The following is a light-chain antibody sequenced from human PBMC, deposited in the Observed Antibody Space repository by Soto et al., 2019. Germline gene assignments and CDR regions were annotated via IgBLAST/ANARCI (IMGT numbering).Light chain of an antibody. Sequence: EKVMTPSPATLSVSPGERATLSCRASQSVSNNYLAWYQQKPGQAPRILIYGASNRATGIPDRFSGSGSGTDFTLTISRLDPEDFAVYYCQQYGSSGTFGQGTKVDIK. J-gene: IGKJ1*01. V-gene: IGKV3-20*01. CDR2: GAS. CDR1: QSVSNNY. CDR3: QQYGSSGT.